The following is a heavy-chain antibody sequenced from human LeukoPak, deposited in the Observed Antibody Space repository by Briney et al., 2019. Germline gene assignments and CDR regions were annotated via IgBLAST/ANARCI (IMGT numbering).Heavy chain of an antibody. D-gene: IGHD3-9*01. V-gene: IGHV4-34*01. CDR3: AREAPIYDILTGYYSVFGLYGLDV. CDR2: INHSGST. Sequence: SETLSLTCAVYGGSFSGYYWSWIRQPPGKGLEWIGEINHSGSTNYNPSLKSRVSISMDTSKNQFSLKLSSVTAADTAVYYCAREAPIYDILTGYYSVFGLYGLDVWGRGTTVVVSS. CDR1: GGSFSGYY. J-gene: IGHJ6*02.